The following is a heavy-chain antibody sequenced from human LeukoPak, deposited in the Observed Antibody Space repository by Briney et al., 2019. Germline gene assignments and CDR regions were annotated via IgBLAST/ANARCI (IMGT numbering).Heavy chain of an antibody. CDR1: GFTFSNYW. J-gene: IGHJ4*02. CDR3: AKDAAWTFDY. D-gene: IGHD3/OR15-3a*01. Sequence: PGGSLRLSCAASGFTFSNYWMSWVRQAPGNGLEWVSAISGSGGSTYYADSVKGRFTISRDNSKNTLYLQMNSLRAEDTAVYYCAKDAAWTFDYWGQGTLVTVSS. V-gene: IGHV3-23*01. CDR2: ISGSGGST.